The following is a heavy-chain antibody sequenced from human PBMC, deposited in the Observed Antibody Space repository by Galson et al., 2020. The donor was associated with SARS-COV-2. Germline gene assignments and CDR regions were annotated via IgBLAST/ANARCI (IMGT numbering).Heavy chain of an antibody. CDR1: GGTFSSYA. J-gene: IGHJ6*03. V-gene: IGHV1-69*01. D-gene: IGHD1-7*01. CDR3: ARSYWNYDPDSRRYSGAVWEKVYYYYYMDV. CDR2: IIPIFGTA. Sequence: KISCTASGGTFSSYAISWVRQAPGHGLECLGGIIPIFGTANYAPKFQGRVTTTAAESTSTAYMELSSLRSEDTAVYYCARSYWNYDPDSRRYSGAVWEKVYYYYYMDVWGKGTTVTVSS.